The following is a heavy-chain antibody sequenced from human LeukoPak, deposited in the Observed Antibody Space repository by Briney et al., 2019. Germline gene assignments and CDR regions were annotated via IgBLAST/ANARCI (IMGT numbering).Heavy chain of an antibody. CDR3: ARDTVAAAGDD. J-gene: IGHJ4*02. Sequence: PGGSLRLSCAASGFTFSNYWMSWVRQAPGKGLEWVANIKPDGTENSHVDSVKGRFIISRDNAKNSLYLQMNYLRVEDTAINYCARDTVAAAGDDWGQGTLVTVSS. CDR1: GFTFSNYW. CDR2: IKPDGTEN. V-gene: IGHV3-7*01. D-gene: IGHD6-13*01.